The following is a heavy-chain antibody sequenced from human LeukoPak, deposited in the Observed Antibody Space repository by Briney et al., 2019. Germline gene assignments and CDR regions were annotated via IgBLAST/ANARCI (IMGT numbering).Heavy chain of an antibody. J-gene: IGHJ4*02. V-gene: IGHV4-39*02. CDR2: VYYSGST. Sequence: SETLSLTCAVSGGSISSSSYYWGWLRQPPGRGLEWIGSVYYSGSTYNNPSLKSRVSISVDTSKNQFSLKLRSVTAADTAVYYCARDYSNNWDYFAYWGQGTLVTVSS. CDR1: GGSISSSSYY. CDR3: ARDYSNNWDYFAY. D-gene: IGHD6-13*01.